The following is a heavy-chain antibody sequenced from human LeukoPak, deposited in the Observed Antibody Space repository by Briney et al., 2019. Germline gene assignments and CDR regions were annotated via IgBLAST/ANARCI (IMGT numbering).Heavy chain of an antibody. CDR3: AKAPMEDSWYIHFDY. D-gene: IGHD6-13*01. J-gene: IGHJ4*02. CDR2: ISWNSGSI. Sequence: GGSLRLSCAASGFTFDDYAMHWVRQAPGKGLEWVSGISWNSGSIGYADSVKGRFTISRDNSKNTLYLQINSLRAEDTAIYYCAKAPMEDSWYIHFDYWGQGTLVTVSS. CDR1: GFTFDDYA. V-gene: IGHV3-9*01.